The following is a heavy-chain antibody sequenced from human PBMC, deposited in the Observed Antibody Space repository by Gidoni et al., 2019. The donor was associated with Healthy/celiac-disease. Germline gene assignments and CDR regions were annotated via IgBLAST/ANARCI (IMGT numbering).Heavy chain of an antibody. D-gene: IGHD1-1*01. Sequence: QVQLVQSGAEVKKPGSSVKVSCKASGGTFSSYAISWVRQAPGQGLEWMGGIIPIFGTANDAQKFQGRVTITADESTSTAYRELSSLRSEDTAVYYCAREYGWAGTENYYYYGMDVWGQGTTVTVSS. CDR1: GGTFSSYA. J-gene: IGHJ6*02. CDR2: IIPIFGTA. CDR3: AREYGWAGTENYYYYGMDV. V-gene: IGHV1-69*01.